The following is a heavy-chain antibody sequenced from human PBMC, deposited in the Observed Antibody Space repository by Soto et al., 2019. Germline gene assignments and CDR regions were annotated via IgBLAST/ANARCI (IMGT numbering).Heavy chain of an antibody. V-gene: IGHV4-59*01. CDR1: GGSMRNYF. Sequence: SESLSLTCTVSGGSMRNYFWTWIRQPPGKGLEWIGYIHYSGTTSFFPSYNPSLRSRVTISEDTSKNQFSLKLLSVTTADTAVYFCAAGEASSRNLAPYYLDFWGQGTLVTVSS. J-gene: IGHJ4*02. CDR2: IHYSGTT. D-gene: IGHD6-13*01. CDR3: AAGEASSRNLAPYYLDF.